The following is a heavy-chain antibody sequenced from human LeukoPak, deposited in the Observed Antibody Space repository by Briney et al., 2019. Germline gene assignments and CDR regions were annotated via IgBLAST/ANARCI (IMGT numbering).Heavy chain of an antibody. V-gene: IGHV1-2*02. CDR1: GYTFTGYY. J-gene: IGHJ6*03. Sequence: ASVKVSCKASGYTFTGYYMHWVRQAPGQGLEWMGWINPNSGGTNYAQKFQGRVTMTRDTSISTAYMELSRLRSDDTAVYYCAREEVGYTVTKFGYYYYMDVWGKGTTVTISS. D-gene: IGHD3-10*02. CDR3: AREEVGYTVTKFGYYYYMDV. CDR2: INPNSGGT.